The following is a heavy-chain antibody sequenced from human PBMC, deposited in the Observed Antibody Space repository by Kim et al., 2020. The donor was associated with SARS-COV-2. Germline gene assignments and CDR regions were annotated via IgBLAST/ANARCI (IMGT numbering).Heavy chain of an antibody. J-gene: IGHJ6*02. Sequence: GGSLRLSCAASGFTFKSYSMNWVRQGPGKGLEWVSSISGHSTYLYYADSVKGRFTISRDNARNSLDLQMDSLRAEDTGVYYCARGEATVATSVNSFYGMDVWGQGTTVTVSS. CDR3: ARGEATVATSVNSFYGMDV. CDR2: ISGHSTYL. D-gene: IGHD4-17*01. CDR1: GFTFKSYS. V-gene: IGHV3-21*06.